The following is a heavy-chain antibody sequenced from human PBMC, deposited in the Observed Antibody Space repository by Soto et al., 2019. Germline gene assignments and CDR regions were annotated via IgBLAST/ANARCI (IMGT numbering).Heavy chain of an antibody. CDR1: GYTVTSYG. D-gene: IGHD3-10*01. CDR3: ARDSERDLYYYGSGSYADY. Sequence: SVKVSCNASGYTVTSYGISVVRQAPGQGLEWMGWISAYNGNTNYAQKLQGRVTMTTDTSTSTAYMELRSLSSEGTAVYYCARDSERDLYYYGSGSYADYWGQGTLVTVSS. V-gene: IGHV1-18*01. J-gene: IGHJ4*02. CDR2: ISAYNGNT.